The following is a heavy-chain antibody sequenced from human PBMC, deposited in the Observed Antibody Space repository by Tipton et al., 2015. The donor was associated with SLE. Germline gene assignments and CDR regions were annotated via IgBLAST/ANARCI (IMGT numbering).Heavy chain of an antibody. J-gene: IGHJ4*02. CDR2: IYYSGST. D-gene: IGHD3/OR15-3a*01. V-gene: IGHV4-39*02. CDR1: GGSISSSSYY. CDR3: ARGLDWGSDPRMFDQ. Sequence: LRLSCIVSGGSISSSSYYWGWIRQPPGKGLEWIGSIYYSGSTYYNPSLKSRATISEDTSTNQLSLRLTSVTGADTAMYYCARGLDWGSDPRMFDQWGQGTLVTVSS.